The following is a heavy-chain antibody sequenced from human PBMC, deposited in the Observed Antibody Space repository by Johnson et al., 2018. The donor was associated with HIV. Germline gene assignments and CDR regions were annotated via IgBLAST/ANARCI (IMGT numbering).Heavy chain of an antibody. Sequence: VQLVESGGRMVQPGESLRLSCAASGFAFSSYWMSWVRQPPGKGLEWVASIKQDGNESKYVASVKGRFTIARDNAKKFGFLQMNNLRGEDTAVYYCVSVVRMPYSGGWKAFDMWGHGTEVSVSS. CDR1: GFAFSSYW. D-gene: IGHD5-12*01. V-gene: IGHV3-7*01. J-gene: IGHJ3*02. CDR3: VSVVRMPYSGGWKAFDM. CDR2: IKQDGNES.